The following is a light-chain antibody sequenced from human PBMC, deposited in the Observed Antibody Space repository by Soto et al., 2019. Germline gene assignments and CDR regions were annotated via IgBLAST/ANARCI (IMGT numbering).Light chain of an antibody. CDR2: AAS. J-gene: IGKJ1*01. Sequence: EIVLTQSPGTQSLSPGERATLSSRPSQSVSSTYLDWYQQKPGQAPRLLIYAASSRATGIPDRFSGGASATDFTLTISRLEPEDFAVYYCRHYINSQWTFGQGTKVEIK. CDR3: RHYINSQWT. V-gene: IGKV3-20*01. CDR1: QSVSSTY.